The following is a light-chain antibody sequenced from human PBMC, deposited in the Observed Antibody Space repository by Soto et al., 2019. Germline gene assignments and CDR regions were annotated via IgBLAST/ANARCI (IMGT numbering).Light chain of an antibody. J-gene: IGLJ1*01. Sequence: QSVLTQPPSESAAPGQKVTISCSGSSSSSHIGHHSVSWYQHLPGTAPKLLIYDNDQRPSGIPARFSGSKSATSATLDITGLQTGDEADYYCGTWDTGLRAYVLGTGTKVTVL. CDR1: SSSSHIGHHS. CDR3: GTWDTGLRAYV. V-gene: IGLV1-51*01. CDR2: DND.